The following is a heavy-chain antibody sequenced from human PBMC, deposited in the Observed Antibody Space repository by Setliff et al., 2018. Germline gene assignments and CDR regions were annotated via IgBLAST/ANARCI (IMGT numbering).Heavy chain of an antibody. J-gene: IGHJ4*02. V-gene: IGHV4-38-2*01. CDR3: ARSCSRREKFLLDY. CDR2: IYHTGST. CDR1: GYSISSDSY. Sequence: SETLSLTCAVSGYSISSDSYWGWIRQPPGKGLEWIASIYHTGSTYYNPSLKSRITMSVDTSKNQFSLKLTSVTAADTAVYYCARSCSRREKFLLDYWGQGALVTVSS. D-gene: IGHD2-15*01.